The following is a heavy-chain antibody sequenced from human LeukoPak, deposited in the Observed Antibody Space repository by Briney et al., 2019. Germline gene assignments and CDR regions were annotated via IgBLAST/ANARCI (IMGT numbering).Heavy chain of an antibody. CDR2: ISTSSSYI. D-gene: IGHD3-10*01. Sequence: GGSLRLSCAASGFTFSSYSMNWVRQAPGKGLEWDSSISTSSSYIYYADSVKGRFTISRDNAKNSLYLQMNSLRAEDTAVYYCARDRTYGSGSYSFDYWGQGTLVTVSS. V-gene: IGHV3-21*01. CDR3: ARDRTYGSGSYSFDY. CDR1: GFTFSSYS. J-gene: IGHJ4*02.